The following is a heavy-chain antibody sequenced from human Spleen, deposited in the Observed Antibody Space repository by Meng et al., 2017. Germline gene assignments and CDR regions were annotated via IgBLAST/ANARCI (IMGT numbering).Heavy chain of an antibody. D-gene: IGHD4-11*01. CDR1: GGSFSDYY. J-gene: IGHJ4*02. Sequence: QMQLQQWGAGLLKPSETLSLACDVYGGSFSDYYWSWIRQPPGKGLEWIGEINHSGSTNYNPSLESRATISVDTSQNNLSLKLSSVTAADSAVYYCARGPTTMAHDFDYWGQGTLVTVSS. V-gene: IGHV4-34*01. CDR2: INHSGST. CDR3: ARGPTTMAHDFDY.